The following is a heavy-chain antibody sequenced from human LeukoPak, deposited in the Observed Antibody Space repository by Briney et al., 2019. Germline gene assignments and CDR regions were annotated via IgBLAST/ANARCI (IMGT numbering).Heavy chain of an antibody. CDR3: ARVMDQLPPRYYGMDV. Sequence: PGGSLRLSCAASGFTFSSYAMHCVRQAPGKGLEYVSAISSNGGSTYYANSVKGRFTISRDNSKNTLYLQMGSLRAEDMAVYYCARVMDQLPPRYYGMDVWGQGTTVTVSS. D-gene: IGHD2-2*01. J-gene: IGHJ6*02. CDR1: GFTFSSYA. CDR2: ISSNGGST. V-gene: IGHV3-64*01.